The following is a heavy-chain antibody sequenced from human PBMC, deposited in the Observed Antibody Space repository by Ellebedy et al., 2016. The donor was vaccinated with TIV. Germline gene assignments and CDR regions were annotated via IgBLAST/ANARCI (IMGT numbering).Heavy chain of an antibody. CDR3: EKDLHEYSSTLVVYFPH. Sequence: GESLKISCAASGFTVSSNYMSWVRQAPGKGLEWVSVMYGGGRTYYADSVKGRFTISRANSKNTLYLQLNSLRAENTAVYYCEKDLHEYSSTLVVYFPHWGQGTLVTVSS. D-gene: IGHD6-6*01. J-gene: IGHJ1*01. V-gene: IGHV3-66*01. CDR1: GFTVSSNY. CDR2: MYGGGRT.